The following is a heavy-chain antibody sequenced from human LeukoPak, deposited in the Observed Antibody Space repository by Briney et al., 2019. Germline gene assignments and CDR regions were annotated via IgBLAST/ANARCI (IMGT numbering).Heavy chain of an antibody. D-gene: IGHD5-12*01. V-gene: IGHV3-23*01. CDR2: ISGSGGST. J-gene: IGHJ4*02. CDR3: ARGKEVAVATFDY. CDR1: GFTFSHYW. Sequence: GGSLRLSCAASGFTFSHYWMSWVRQAPGKGLEWVSAISGSGGSTYYADSVKGRFTISRDNSKNTLYLQMNSLRAEDTAVYYCARGKEVAVATFDYWGQGTLATVSS.